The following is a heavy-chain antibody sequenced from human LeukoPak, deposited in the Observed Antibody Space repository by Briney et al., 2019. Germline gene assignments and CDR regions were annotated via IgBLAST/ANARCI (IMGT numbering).Heavy chain of an antibody. Sequence: SETLSLTCTVSGGSISSYYWSWIRQPAGKGLEWIGRIYTSGSTNYNPSLKSRVTMSVDTSKSQFSLKLSSVTAADTAVYYCARGISSSWYRHNWFDPWGQGTLVTVSS. D-gene: IGHD6-13*01. V-gene: IGHV4-4*07. CDR1: GGSISSYY. CDR3: ARGISSSWYRHNWFDP. CDR2: IYTSGST. J-gene: IGHJ5*02.